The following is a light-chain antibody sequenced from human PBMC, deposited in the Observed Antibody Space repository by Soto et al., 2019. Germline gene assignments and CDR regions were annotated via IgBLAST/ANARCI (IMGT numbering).Light chain of an antibody. V-gene: IGLV2-14*03. CDR3: SSYTTSSTLV. Sequence: QSALTPPASVFGSPGQSITISCTGTSSDVGGYNFVSWYQQHPGKAPKLMIYEVSSRPSGVSNRFSGSKSGNTASLTISGFQPEDEADYYCSSYTTSSTLVFGTGTKVTV. CDR2: EVS. J-gene: IGLJ1*01. CDR1: SSDVGGYNF.